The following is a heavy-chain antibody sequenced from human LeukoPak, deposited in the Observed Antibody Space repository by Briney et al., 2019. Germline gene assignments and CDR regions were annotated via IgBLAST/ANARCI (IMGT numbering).Heavy chain of an antibody. CDR2: ISAYNGNT. V-gene: IGHV1-18*01. CDR3: ARLTGTTLLDY. D-gene: IGHD1-7*01. Sequence: ASVKVSCKASGGTFSSYAISWVRQAPGQGLEWMGWISAYNGNTNYAQKLQGRVTMTTDTSTSTAYMELRSLRSDDTAVYYCARLTGTTLLDYWGQGTLVTVSS. CDR1: GGTFSSYA. J-gene: IGHJ4*02.